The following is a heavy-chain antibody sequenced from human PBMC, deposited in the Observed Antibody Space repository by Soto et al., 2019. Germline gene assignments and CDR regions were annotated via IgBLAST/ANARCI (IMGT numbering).Heavy chain of an antibody. CDR3: ARSGYCSGGSCYSDY. D-gene: IGHD2-15*01. J-gene: IGHJ4*02. CDR2: ISHSGRA. Sequence: SETLSRTCGVSGLSIQTAYFWGWIRQPPGKGLEWIVLISHSGRAISHPSFASRATISLDTTNNAFSLTLKSVTAADTAVYYCARSGYCSGGSCYSDYWGQGTLVTVSS. CDR1: GLSIQTAYF. V-gene: IGHV4-38-2*01.